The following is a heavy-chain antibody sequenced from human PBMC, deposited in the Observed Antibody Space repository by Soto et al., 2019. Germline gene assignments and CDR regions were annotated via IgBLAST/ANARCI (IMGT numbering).Heavy chain of an antibody. CDR2: ISYDGSNK. CDR1: GFTFSSYA. Sequence: QVQLVESGGGVVQPGRSLRLSCAASGFTFSSYAMHWVRQAPGKGLEWVAVISYDGSNKYYADSVKGRFTISRDNSKNTLYLQMNSLRAEDTAVYYCARGHDYGDYDWGFDYWGQGTLVTVSS. V-gene: IGHV3-30-3*01. D-gene: IGHD4-17*01. CDR3: ARGHDYGDYDWGFDY. J-gene: IGHJ4*02.